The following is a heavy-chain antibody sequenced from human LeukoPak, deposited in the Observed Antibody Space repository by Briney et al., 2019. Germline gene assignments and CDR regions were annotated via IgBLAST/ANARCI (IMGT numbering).Heavy chain of an antibody. J-gene: IGHJ6*03. Sequence: SETLSLTCTVSGGSISSYYWSWIRQPAGKGLEWIGRIYTGGSTNYNPSLKSRVTMSVDTSKNQFSLKLSSVTAADTAVYYCARGSGAGYYGSGSYNDYYYYMDVWGKGTTVTISS. V-gene: IGHV4-4*07. D-gene: IGHD3-10*01. CDR2: IYTGGST. CDR1: GGSISSYY. CDR3: ARGSGAGYYGSGSYNDYYYYMDV.